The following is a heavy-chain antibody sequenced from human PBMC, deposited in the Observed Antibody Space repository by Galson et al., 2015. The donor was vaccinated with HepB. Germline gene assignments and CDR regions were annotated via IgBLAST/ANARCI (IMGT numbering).Heavy chain of an antibody. CDR2: IYYTGRT. CDR3: ARHIAVGGHMGRPFDY. J-gene: IGHJ4*02. CDR1: GASLSSNSSY. V-gene: IGHV4-39*07. Sequence: SETLSLTCAVSGASLSSNSSYWGWIRQPPGKGLEWVSSIYYTGRTYCNPSLKSRVTISVDTSKNHFSLKLSSVTAADTAVYYCARHIAVGGHMGRPFDYWGRGTLVTVSS. D-gene: IGHD6-19*01.